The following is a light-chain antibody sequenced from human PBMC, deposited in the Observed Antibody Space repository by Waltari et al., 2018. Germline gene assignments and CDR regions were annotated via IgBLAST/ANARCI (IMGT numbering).Light chain of an antibody. Sequence: QSVLTQPPSASGTPGQRVTIPCSGSRSNIGINYVYWYQHLPGTTPKLLISRNNQRPSGVPDRFSGSKSGTSASLAISGLRSEDEADYYCAAWDDTLSAVLFGGGTNLTVL. V-gene: IGLV1-47*01. CDR2: RNN. CDR1: RSNIGINY. CDR3: AAWDDTLSAVL. J-gene: IGLJ3*02.